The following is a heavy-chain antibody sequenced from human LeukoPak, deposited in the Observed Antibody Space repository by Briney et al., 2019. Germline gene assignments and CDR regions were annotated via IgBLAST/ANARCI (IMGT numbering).Heavy chain of an antibody. D-gene: IGHD6-13*01. CDR1: GGSFSGYY. CDR2: NNHSGST. CDR3: ARGGPHSSRAYFDY. Sequence: SETLSLTCAVYGGSFSGYYWSWIRQPPGKGLEWIGENNHSGSTNYNPSLKSRVTISVDTSKNQFSLKLSSVTAADTAVYYCARGGPHSSRAYFDYWGQGTLVTVSS. J-gene: IGHJ4*02. V-gene: IGHV4-34*01.